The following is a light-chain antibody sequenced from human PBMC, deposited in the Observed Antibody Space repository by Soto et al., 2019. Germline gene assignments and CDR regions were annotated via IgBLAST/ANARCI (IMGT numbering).Light chain of an antibody. CDR3: QQSYSTPWT. CDR2: AAS. J-gene: IGKJ1*01. V-gene: IGKV1-39*01. CDR1: QRISSY. Sequence: DIHMTHSPSSLSSSVGDRVTITCRSSQRISSYLACYQQKPGKAPNLLIYAASSLQSGVPSRFSGSGSGTDFTLTISSLQPEDFATYYCQQSYSTPWTFGQGTKVDIK.